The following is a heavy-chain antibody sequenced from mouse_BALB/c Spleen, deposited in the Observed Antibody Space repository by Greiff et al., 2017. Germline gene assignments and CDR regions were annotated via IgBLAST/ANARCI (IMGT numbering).Heavy chain of an antibody. CDR2: INPSNGRT. Sequence: QVQLQQPGAELVKPGASVKLSCKASGYTFTSYWMHWVKQRPGQGLEWIGEINPSNGRTNYNEKFKSKATLTVDKSSSTAYMQLSSLTSEDSAVYYCARGESVYYRYDYWYFDVWGAGTTVTVSS. CDR1: GYTFTSYW. CDR3: ARGESVYYRYDYWYFDV. D-gene: IGHD2-14*01. V-gene: IGHV1S81*02. J-gene: IGHJ1*01.